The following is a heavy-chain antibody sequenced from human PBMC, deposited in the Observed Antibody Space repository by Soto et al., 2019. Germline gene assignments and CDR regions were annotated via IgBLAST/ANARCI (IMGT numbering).Heavy chain of an antibody. CDR1: GFTFSSYG. D-gene: IGHD2-21*01. J-gene: IGHJ4*02. CDR3: ARDWLFRTVDY. CDR2: KWYDGRNT. Sequence: QVQLVESGGGVVQPGRSLRLSCAASGFTFSSYGMHWVRQAPGKGLEWVAVKWYDGRNTYYADSVKGRFTISRDDSKNTVYLQMNSLRVEDTAVYYCARDWLFRTVDYWGQGTLVTVSS. V-gene: IGHV3-33*01.